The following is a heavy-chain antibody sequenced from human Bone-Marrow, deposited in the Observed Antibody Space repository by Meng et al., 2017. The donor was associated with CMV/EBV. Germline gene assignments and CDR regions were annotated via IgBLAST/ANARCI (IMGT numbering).Heavy chain of an antibody. V-gene: IGHV3-48*04. CDR3: ARVKRSVDAFDI. CDR1: EFSFNTYS. J-gene: IGHJ3*02. D-gene: IGHD4-17*01. Sequence: GESLKISCAASEFSFNTYSMTWVRQAPGKGLEWVSYIGVGSRTIYYADSVKGRFTISRDNAKNSLYLQMNSLRAEDTAVYYCARVKRSVDAFDIWGQGPMVTI. CDR2: IGVGSRTI.